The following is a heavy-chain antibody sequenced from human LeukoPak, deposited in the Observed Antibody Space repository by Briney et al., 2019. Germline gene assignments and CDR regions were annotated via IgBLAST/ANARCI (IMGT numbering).Heavy chain of an antibody. Sequence: SETLSLTCTVSGGSVSSGSYSWSWIRQPPGKGLEWIGYIYYSGSTNYNPSLKSRVTISVDTSKNQFSLKLSSVTAADTAVYYCAREIVVTPPGWFDPWGQGTLVTVSS. D-gene: IGHD3-22*01. CDR3: AREIVVTPPGWFDP. V-gene: IGHV4-61*01. J-gene: IGHJ5*02. CDR2: IYYSGST. CDR1: GGSVSSGSYS.